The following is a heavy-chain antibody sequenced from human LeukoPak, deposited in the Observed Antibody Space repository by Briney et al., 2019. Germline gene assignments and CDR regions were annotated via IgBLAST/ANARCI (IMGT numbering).Heavy chain of an antibody. J-gene: IGHJ5*02. D-gene: IGHD1-1*01. Sequence: PGGSLRLSCAASGFTFSDYSMNWVRQAPGRGLEWVSSITSSSSYIYYGDSVKGRFTISRDNAKNSLYLQMNSLRAEDTAVYYCARAKWVGTTDNWFDPWGQGTLVTVSS. CDR1: GFTFSDYS. CDR2: ITSSSSYI. CDR3: ARAKWVGTTDNWFDP. V-gene: IGHV3-21*01.